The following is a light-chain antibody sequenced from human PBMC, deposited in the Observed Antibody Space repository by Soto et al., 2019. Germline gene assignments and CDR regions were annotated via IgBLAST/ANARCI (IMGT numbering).Light chain of an antibody. CDR3: SSYAGTDRTLVF. CDR1: STDFVSYNR. J-gene: IGLJ2*01. CDR2: EAT. Sequence: QSALTQTPSVSGSPGQSVTISCTGTSTDFVSYNRVSWYQQPPGTAPKLMIYEATKRPSGVSPRFSGSRSGNTASLTLSGLQAEDEAVYHCSSYAGTDRTLVFFGGGTKVTVL. V-gene: IGLV2-18*02.